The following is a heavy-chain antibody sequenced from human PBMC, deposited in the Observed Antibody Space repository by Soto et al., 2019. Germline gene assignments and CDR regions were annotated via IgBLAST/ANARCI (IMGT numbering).Heavy chain of an antibody. Sequence: QGQLVESGGDVVQPGRSLTLYCAASGFTFSANAMHWVRQAPGKGLEWVAVIAYDGTIKIYRDSVKGRFTISRDDSKSTLYLQMNSLRPEDTAVYYCARDKIKGAPDYLDSWGQGTLVTVSS. CDR3: ARDKIKGAPDYLDS. CDR2: IAYDGTIK. CDR1: GFTFSANA. V-gene: IGHV3-30-3*01. J-gene: IGHJ4*02. D-gene: IGHD1-26*01.